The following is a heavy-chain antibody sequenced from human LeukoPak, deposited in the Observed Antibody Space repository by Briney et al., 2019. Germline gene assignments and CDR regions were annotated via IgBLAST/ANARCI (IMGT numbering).Heavy chain of an antibody. D-gene: IGHD5-12*01. CDR1: GFTFSSYW. CDR3: ARDGDSGYPAPFDI. CDR2: ISRSGSAI. Sequence: PGGSLRLSCAASGFTFSSYWMHWVRQAPGKGLEWVSYISRSGSAIYYGDSVKGRCTISRDNAKNSLYLQMNSLRAEDTAVYYCARDGDSGYPAPFDIWGHGTMVTVSS. V-gene: IGHV3-48*04. J-gene: IGHJ3*02.